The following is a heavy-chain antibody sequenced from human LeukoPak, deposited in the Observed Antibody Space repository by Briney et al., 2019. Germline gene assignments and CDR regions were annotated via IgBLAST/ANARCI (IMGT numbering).Heavy chain of an antibody. CDR2: IYYSGST. CDR3: ARLVVRREVVPAAPDYFDY. CDR1: GGSISSSSYY. V-gene: IGHV4-39*01. D-gene: IGHD2-2*01. J-gene: IGHJ4*02. Sequence: SETLSLTCTVSGGSISSSSYYWGWIRQPPGKGLEWIGSIYYSGSTYYNPSLKSRVTISVDTSKNQFSLKLSSVTAADTAVYYCARLVVRREVVPAAPDYFDYWGQGTLVTVSS.